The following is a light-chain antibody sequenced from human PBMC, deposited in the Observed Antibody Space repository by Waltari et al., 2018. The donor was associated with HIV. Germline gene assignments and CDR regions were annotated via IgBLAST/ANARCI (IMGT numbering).Light chain of an antibody. Sequence: EIVMTQSPATLSLSPGERATLSCRASQSVSSNLAWYQQKPGQAPRLLIYGAYTRATGIPARFSGSGSGTEFTLTISSLQSEDFAVYYCQQYNNWPSWTFGQGTKVEIK. J-gene: IGKJ1*01. CDR1: QSVSSN. CDR3: QQYNNWPSWT. V-gene: IGKV3D-15*01. CDR2: GAY.